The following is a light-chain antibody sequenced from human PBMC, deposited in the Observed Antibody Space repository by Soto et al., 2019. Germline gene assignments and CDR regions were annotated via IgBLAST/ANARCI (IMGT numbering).Light chain of an antibody. Sequence: EIVLTQSPAILSLSPGERATLSCRASQSVSTYLAWYQQKPGQAPRLLIYDTSNRASGVPARFSGSGSGTDFTLTISSLEPEDFATYYCQYYYSFSWTFGQGTKVEIK. CDR3: QYYYSFSWT. CDR2: DTS. V-gene: IGKV3-11*01. CDR1: QSVSTY. J-gene: IGKJ1*01.